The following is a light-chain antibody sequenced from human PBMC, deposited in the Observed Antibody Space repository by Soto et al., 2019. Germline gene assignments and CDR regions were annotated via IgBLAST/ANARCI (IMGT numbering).Light chain of an antibody. CDR1: QGISNY. J-gene: IGKJ1*01. CDR2: VAS. V-gene: IGKV1-27*01. Sequence: DIQMTQSPSSLSASVGDRVTIACRASQGISNYLAWYQQQPGKVPKLLIYVASTLQSGVPSRFSGSGSGTALTLNISILQPEEVATYYCQKYNSAPWTFGQGNNVEIK. CDR3: QKYNSAPWT.